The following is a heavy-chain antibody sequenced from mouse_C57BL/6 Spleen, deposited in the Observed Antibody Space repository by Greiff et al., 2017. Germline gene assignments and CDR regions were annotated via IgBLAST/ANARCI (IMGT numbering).Heavy chain of an antibody. D-gene: IGHD1-1*01. CDR2: INPNNGGT. V-gene: IGHV1-22*01. J-gene: IGHJ2*01. CDR3: ARSRGSNPFGG. CDR1: GYTFTDYN. Sequence: EVQLQQSGPELVKPGASVKMSCKASGYTFTDYNMHWVKQSHGKSLVWIGYINPNNGGTSYNQKFKGKATLTVNKSSSTAYMELRSLTSEDSAVYYCARSRGSNPFGGWGQGTTLTVSS.